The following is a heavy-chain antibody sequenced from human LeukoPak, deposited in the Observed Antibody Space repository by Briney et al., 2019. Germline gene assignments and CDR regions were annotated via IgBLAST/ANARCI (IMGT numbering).Heavy chain of an antibody. D-gene: IGHD3-10*01. CDR2: VSGGGGTT. V-gene: IGHV3-23*01. Sequence: GGSLRLSCRPSGFTFSDYAMGWVRQAPGKGLEWVSTVSGGGGTTYYADSVKGRFTISRDNTKNTLYLQMNSLRAEETAVYYCAKHSSYASGSPFGKWGRGTQVSVSS. CDR3: AKHSSYASGSPFGK. CDR1: GFTFSDYA. J-gene: IGHJ1*01.